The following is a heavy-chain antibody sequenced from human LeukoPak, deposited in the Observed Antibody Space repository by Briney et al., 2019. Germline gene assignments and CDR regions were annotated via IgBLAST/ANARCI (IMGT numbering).Heavy chain of an antibody. Sequence: GGSLRLSCAASGFTFTTYAMSWVRQAPGKGLEWVSAISGSGDSTYYADSVKGRFTLSRDNSDNTLFLQMNSLRAEDTAVYYCARLSGTAVTSSRVFHYWGQGTLVTLSS. D-gene: IGHD4-17*01. V-gene: IGHV3-23*01. CDR3: ARLSGTAVTSSRVFHY. CDR2: ISGSGDST. CDR1: GFTFTTYA. J-gene: IGHJ4*02.